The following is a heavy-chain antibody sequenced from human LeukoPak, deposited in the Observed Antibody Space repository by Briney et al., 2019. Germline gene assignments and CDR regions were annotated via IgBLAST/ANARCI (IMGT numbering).Heavy chain of an antibody. Sequence: PGGSLRLSCAASGFTFSTYWMHWVRQAPGKGLVWVSRINSDEGSTTYADSVKGRFTISRDNDKNTLYLQMNSLRAEDTAVYYCAKSRRAYCSSGSCFGLWDYWGQGTLVTVSS. V-gene: IGHV3-74*01. J-gene: IGHJ4*02. D-gene: IGHD2-15*01. CDR1: GFTFSTYW. CDR3: AKSRRAYCSSGSCFGLWDY. CDR2: INSDEGST.